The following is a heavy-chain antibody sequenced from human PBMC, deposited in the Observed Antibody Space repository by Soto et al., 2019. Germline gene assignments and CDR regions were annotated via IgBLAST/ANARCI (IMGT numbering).Heavy chain of an antibody. V-gene: IGHV1-18*01. Sequence: QVQLVQSGAEVKKPGASVKVSCKASGYTFASYAISWMRQAPGQGLEWMGWISAYNGNTNYAQKLQGRVTMTTDTSTSTAYTALRSLRSDDTAVYYCARDPPPPDYWGQGTLVTVSS. J-gene: IGHJ4*02. CDR3: ARDPPPPDY. CDR1: GYTFASYA. CDR2: ISAYNGNT.